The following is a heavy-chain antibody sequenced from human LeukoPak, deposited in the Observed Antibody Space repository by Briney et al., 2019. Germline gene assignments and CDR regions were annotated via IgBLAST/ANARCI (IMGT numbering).Heavy chain of an antibody. Sequence: SETLSLTCTVSGGSISSSSYYWGWIRQPPGKGLEWIGSIYYSGSTYYNPSLKSRVTISVDTSQNQFSLKVRSVTAADTAMYYCAGVVEPASVYFYYYMDVWGKGTTVTVSS. CDR3: AGVVEPASVYFYYYMDV. J-gene: IGHJ6*03. CDR1: GGSISSSSYY. CDR2: IYYSGST. V-gene: IGHV4-39*07. D-gene: IGHD2-2*01.